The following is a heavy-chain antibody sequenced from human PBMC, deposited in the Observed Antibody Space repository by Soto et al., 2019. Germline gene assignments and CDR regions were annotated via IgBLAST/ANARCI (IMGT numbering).Heavy chain of an antibody. D-gene: IGHD3-10*01. CDR3: ARDLSYSSGH. V-gene: IGHV4-39*07. CDR2: IYHSGST. CDR1: GGSISSSSYY. J-gene: IGHJ4*02. Sequence: PSETLSLTCTVSGGSISSSSYYWGWIRQPPGKGLEWIGSIYHSGSTNYNPSLKSRVTISVDKSKNQLSLKLSSVTAADTAVYYCARDLSYSSGHWGQGTLVTVSS.